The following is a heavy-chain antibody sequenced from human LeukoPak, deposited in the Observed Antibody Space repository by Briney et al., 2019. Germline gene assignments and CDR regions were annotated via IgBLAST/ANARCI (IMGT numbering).Heavy chain of an antibody. V-gene: IGHV4-30-4*01. CDR2: IYYSGST. Sequence: SETLSLTCTVSGGSISSGDYYWSWIRQPPGKGLEWIGYIYYSGSTYYNPSLKSRVTISVDTSKNQFSLKLSSVTAADTAVYYCARVTPDTAMVMYYYYGMDVWGQGTTVTVSS. J-gene: IGHJ6*02. CDR3: ARVTPDTAMVMYYYYGMDV. D-gene: IGHD5-18*01. CDR1: GGSISSGDYY.